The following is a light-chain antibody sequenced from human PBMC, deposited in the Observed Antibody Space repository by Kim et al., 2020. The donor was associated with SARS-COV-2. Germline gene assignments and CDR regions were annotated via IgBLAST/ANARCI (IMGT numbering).Light chain of an antibody. CDR1: QSVSSN. V-gene: IGKV3-15*01. CDR2: DAS. CDR3: QQYLNFLT. J-gene: IGKJ4*01. Sequence: ELVMTQSPATLSVSPGERATLSCRASQSVSSNLAWYQQKPGQAPRLLIYDASTRATGIPARFSGSGSGTEFTLTISSLQSEDFAVYYCQQYLNFLTFGGGTKVDIK.